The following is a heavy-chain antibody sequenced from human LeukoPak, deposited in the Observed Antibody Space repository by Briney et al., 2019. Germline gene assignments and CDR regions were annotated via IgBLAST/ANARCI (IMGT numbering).Heavy chain of an antibody. Sequence: ASVKVSCKASGYTFTSYGISWVRQAPGQGLEWMGWINAGNGNTKYSQEFQGRVTITRDTSASTAYMELSSLRSEDMAVYYCARYYYDSSGSYYFDYWGQGTLVTVSS. CDR1: GYTFTSYG. CDR3: ARYYYDSSGSYYFDY. J-gene: IGHJ4*02. CDR2: INAGNGNT. V-gene: IGHV1-3*03. D-gene: IGHD3-22*01.